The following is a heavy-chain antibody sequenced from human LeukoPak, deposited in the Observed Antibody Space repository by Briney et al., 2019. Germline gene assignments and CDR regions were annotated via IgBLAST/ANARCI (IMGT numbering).Heavy chain of an antibody. V-gene: IGHV1-18*01. J-gene: IGHJ4*02. CDR2: ISAYNGKT. CDR1: GYTFTSYG. D-gene: IGHD2-8*02. CDR3: ARDYLVGALDY. Sequence: ASVQVSCQASGYTFTSYGISWLRQAPAQGLEWMGLISAYNGKTNYPQKLQGRVTMPTDTSTSTAYMELRSVRSDDTAVYYCARDYLVGALDYWGQGTLVTVSS.